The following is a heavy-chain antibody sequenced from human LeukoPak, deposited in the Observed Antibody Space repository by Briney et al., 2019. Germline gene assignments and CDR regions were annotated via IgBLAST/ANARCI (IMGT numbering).Heavy chain of an antibody. CDR1: GFTFSNYG. CDR3: ARHSPLWNS. V-gene: IGHV3-30*03. D-gene: IGHD1-1*01. J-gene: IGHJ4*02. Sequence: TGRSLRLSCAASGFTFSNYGMHWVRQAPGKGLEWVAVVSRDGSVAFYGDSVKGRFSISRDNSKKTLDLQMDSLRAEDTAVYYSARHSPLWNSWGQGTLVTVSS. CDR2: VSRDGSVA.